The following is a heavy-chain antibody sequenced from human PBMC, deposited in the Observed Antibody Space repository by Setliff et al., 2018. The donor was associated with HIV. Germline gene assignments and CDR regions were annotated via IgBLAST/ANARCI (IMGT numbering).Heavy chain of an antibody. CDR3: ATNSLYNGVFEA. D-gene: IGHD3-3*01. J-gene: IGHJ3*01. Sequence: ASVKVSCKVSGDTLTELSRHWVRQTPGKGLEWMGGYDPEDGEVIYAQDFQGRVIMTEDTSTNTAYMEVSSPRSDDTAIYYCATNSLYNGVFEAWGQGTMVTVSS. CDR1: GDTLTELS. V-gene: IGHV1-24*01. CDR2: YDPEDGEV.